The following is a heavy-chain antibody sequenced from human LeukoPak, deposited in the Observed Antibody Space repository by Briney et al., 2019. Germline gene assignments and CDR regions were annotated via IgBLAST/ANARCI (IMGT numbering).Heavy chain of an antibody. J-gene: IGHJ4*02. CDR2: IGGYNGNT. V-gene: IGHV1-18*01. Sequence: ASVKVSCTASGYTFTRYGISWVRQAPGQGLEWMGWIGGYNGNTKYAQKFQGRGTMTTDTSTSTASMELRSLRSDDTAVYYCARAGYDILTLAPDPANDYWGQGILVTVSS. D-gene: IGHD3-9*01. CDR3: ARAGYDILTLAPDPANDY. CDR1: GYTFTRYG.